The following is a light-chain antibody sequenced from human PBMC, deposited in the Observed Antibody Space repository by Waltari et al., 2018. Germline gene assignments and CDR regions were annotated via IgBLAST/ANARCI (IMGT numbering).Light chain of an antibody. CDR1: SSNLGAGYD. CDR3: QSYDTDVSGSSVV. CDR2: GNN. Sequence: QSVLTQPPSVSGAPGQRVTISCTGSSSNLGAGYDVHWYPHPPGKAPKLLLYGNNNRPSGLPDRFSGSKSGTSASLAITGLRAEDEADYYCQSYDTDVSGSSVVFGGGTKLTVL. V-gene: IGLV1-40*01. J-gene: IGLJ2*01.